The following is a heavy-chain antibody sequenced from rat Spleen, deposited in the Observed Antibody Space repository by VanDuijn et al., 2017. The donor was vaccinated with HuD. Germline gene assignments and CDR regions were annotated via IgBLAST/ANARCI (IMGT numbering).Heavy chain of an antibody. V-gene: IGHV5-29*01. CDR1: GFTFSNYG. CDR2: ISYDGSST. D-gene: IGHD1-12*03. J-gene: IGHJ2*01. CDR3: ARHAYYYDGYPLFDY. Sequence: EVQLVESGGGLVQPGRSLKLSCAASGFTFSNYGMAWVRQAPTKGLEWVATISYDGSSTYYRDSVKGRFTISRDNAKSTLYLQMDSLRSEDTATYYCARHAYYYDGYPLFDYWGQGVMVTVSS.